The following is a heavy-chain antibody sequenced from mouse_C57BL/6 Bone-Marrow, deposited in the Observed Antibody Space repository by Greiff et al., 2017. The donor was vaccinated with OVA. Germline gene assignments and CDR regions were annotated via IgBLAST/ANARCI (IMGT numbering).Heavy chain of an antibody. CDR2: ISYSGST. Sequence: DVQLQESGPGMVKPSQSLSLTCTVTGYSITSGYDWHWIRHFPGNKLEWMGYISYSGSTNYNPSLKSRISITHDTSKNHFFLKLNSVTTEDTATYYCARGGNPHLYFDYWGQGTTLTVSS. J-gene: IGHJ2*01. CDR3: ARGGNPHLYFDY. D-gene: IGHD2-1*01. V-gene: IGHV3-1*01. CDR1: GYSITSGYD.